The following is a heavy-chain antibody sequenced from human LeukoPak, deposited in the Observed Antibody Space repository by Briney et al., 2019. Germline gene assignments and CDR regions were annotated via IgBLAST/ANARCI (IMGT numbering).Heavy chain of an antibody. Sequence: GGSLRLSCAASGLTFRNYWMTWVRHAPGKELEWVANIKQDGSGKYYVDSVRGRFTISRDNAKNSLFLQLSSLRGEDTAVYYCARGGEQWQVPVFFDYWGQGTLVTVSS. J-gene: IGHJ4*02. D-gene: IGHD6-19*01. V-gene: IGHV3-7*01. CDR2: IKQDGSGK. CDR3: ARGGEQWQVPVFFDY. CDR1: GLTFRNYW.